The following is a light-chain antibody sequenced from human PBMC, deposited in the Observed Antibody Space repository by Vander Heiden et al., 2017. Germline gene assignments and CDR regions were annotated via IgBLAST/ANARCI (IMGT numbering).Light chain of an antibody. V-gene: IGLV1-44*01. CDR2: SSD. Sequence: QSVLTQPPSTSGTPGQRVTISCSGSRSNIGSNTLNWYQQLPGTAPKLLIYSSDQRPSGVPDRFSGSKSGTSAALAISGLQSEDEAHYYWAAWDDSLNGVVFGGGTKLTVL. J-gene: IGLJ2*01. CDR1: RSNIGSNT. CDR3: AAWDDSLNGVV.